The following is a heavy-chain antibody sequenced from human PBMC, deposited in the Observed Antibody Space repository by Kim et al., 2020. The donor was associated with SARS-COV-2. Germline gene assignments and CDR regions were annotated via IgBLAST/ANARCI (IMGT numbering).Heavy chain of an antibody. Sequence: PSLKSRVTISVDTSKNQFSLKLSSVTAADTAVYYCARWGGYYDSSGSVTYWGQGTLVTVSS. V-gene: IGHV4-31*02. CDR3: ARWGGYYDSSGSVTY. D-gene: IGHD3-22*01. J-gene: IGHJ4*02.